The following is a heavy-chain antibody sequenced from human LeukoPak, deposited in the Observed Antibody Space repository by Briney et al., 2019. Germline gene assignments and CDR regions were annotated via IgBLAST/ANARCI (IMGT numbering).Heavy chain of an antibody. D-gene: IGHD1-26*01. V-gene: IGHV4-34*01. J-gene: IGHJ5*02. Sequence: PSETLSLTCAVYGESFNGHYWSWICQPPGKGLEWIGEGSERGGTKFNPSLKSRVTISADTSKNQFSLKLSSVTAADTAVYHCAKNGQSGFSFDPWGRGTLVTVSS. CDR2: GSERGGT. CDR1: GESFNGHY. CDR3: AKNGQSGFSFDP.